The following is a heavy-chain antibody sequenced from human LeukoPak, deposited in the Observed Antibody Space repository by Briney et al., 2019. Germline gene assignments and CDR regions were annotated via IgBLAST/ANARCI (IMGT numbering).Heavy chain of an antibody. J-gene: IGHJ5*02. V-gene: IGHV4-59*01. D-gene: IGHD6-13*01. CDR2: IFYSGST. CDR1: GDSLSSYY. CDR3: ARVISSSWFNNWFDP. Sequence: SETLSLPCTVSGDSLSSYYWTWIRQPPGKALEWIGYIFYSGSTNYNPSLKSRVTISLDTSKNQFSLKLTSVTAADTAVYYCARVISSSWFNNWFDPWGQGTLVTVSS.